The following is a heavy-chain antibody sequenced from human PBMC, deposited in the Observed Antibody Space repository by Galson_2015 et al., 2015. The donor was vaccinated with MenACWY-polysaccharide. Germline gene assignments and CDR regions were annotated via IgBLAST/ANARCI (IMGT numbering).Heavy chain of an antibody. J-gene: IGHJ4*02. Sequence: QSGAEVKKPGESLKISCKGSGYSFTSYWIGWVRQMPGKGLEWMGIIYPTDSDTRYSPSFQGQVTISADKSISTAYLQWSSLKASDTAMYYCARQYYYESSDLYLPFESWGQGTPVTVSS. CDR1: GYSFTSYW. D-gene: IGHD3-22*01. V-gene: IGHV5-51*01. CDR2: IYPTDSDT. CDR3: ARQYYYESSDLYLPFES.